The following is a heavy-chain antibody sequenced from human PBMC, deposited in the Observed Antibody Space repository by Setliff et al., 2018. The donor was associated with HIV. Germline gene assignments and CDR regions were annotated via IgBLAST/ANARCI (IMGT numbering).Heavy chain of an antibody. CDR3: AAFFVTPLMTQDF. CDR1: GKTLSVHP. Sequence: ASVKVSCKSSGKTLSVHPISWVRQAPGRGLEWMGGIIPAFGRANYAQKFQGRVTITTDESTTTVFMELTGLRSEDTAVYYCAAFFVTPLMTQDFWGQGTLVTVSS. CDR2: IIPAFGRA. V-gene: IGHV1-69*05. J-gene: IGHJ4*02. D-gene: IGHD4-17*01.